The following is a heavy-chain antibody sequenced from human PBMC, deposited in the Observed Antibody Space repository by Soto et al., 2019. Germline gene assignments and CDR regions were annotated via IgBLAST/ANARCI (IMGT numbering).Heavy chain of an antibody. CDR1: GYTFTDYY. J-gene: IGHJ5*02. D-gene: IGHD2-2*01. Sequence: QVQLVQSGAEVKKPGASVKVSCKASGYTFTDYYIHWVRQAPGQGLEWMGWINPNSGDTNYAQKFQGRVTMTRDTSISTAYMELSRLRFDDTAVYYCARGPAATGREFDPWGQGTLVTVSS. CDR2: INPNSGDT. CDR3: ARGPAATGREFDP. V-gene: IGHV1-2*02.